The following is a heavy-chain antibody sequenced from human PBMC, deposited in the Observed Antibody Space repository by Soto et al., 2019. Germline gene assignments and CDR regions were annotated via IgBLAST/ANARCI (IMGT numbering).Heavy chain of an antibody. CDR2: INSDGSST. J-gene: IGHJ6*02. CDR3: AREYCSSASCNTRMDYYYAMDV. D-gene: IGHD2-2*02. CDR1: GFSFSNYC. V-gene: IGHV3-74*01. Sequence: QAXGSLRLSCAVCGFSFSNYCMHWVRQAPGKGLVWVSRINSDGSSTSYADSVKGRFTTSRDNAKNTLYLQMNSLRAEDTAVYYCAREYCSSASCNTRMDYYYAMDVWGQGTTVTVSS.